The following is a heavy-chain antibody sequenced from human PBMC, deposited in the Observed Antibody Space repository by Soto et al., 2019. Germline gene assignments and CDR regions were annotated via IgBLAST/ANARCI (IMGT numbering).Heavy chain of an antibody. D-gene: IGHD6-19*01. CDR1: GGSISSSSYY. J-gene: IGHJ5*02. CDR3: ARHMIAVAGTLSWFDP. Sequence: PSETLSLTCTVSGGSISSSSYYWGWIRRPPGKGLEWIGSIYYSGSTYYNPSLKSRVTISVDTSKNQFSLKLSSVTAADTAVYYCARHMIAVAGTLSWFDPWGQGTLVTVSS. CDR2: IYYSGST. V-gene: IGHV4-39*01.